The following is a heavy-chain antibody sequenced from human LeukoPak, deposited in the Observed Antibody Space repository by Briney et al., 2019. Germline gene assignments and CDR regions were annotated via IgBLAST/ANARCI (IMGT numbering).Heavy chain of an antibody. J-gene: IGHJ4*02. CDR3: AKDQSSVVTGYFDY. V-gene: IGHV3-30*18. Sequence: QAGGSLRLSCAASGFTFSSYGMHWVRQAPGKGLEWVAVISHDGSNKYYADSVKGRFTISRDNSKNTLYLQMNSLRAEDTAVYYCAKDQSSVVTGYFDYWGQGTLVTVSS. D-gene: IGHD4-23*01. CDR1: GFTFSSYG. CDR2: ISHDGSNK.